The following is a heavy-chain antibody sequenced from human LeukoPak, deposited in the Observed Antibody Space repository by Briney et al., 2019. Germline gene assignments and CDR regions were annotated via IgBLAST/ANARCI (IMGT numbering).Heavy chain of an antibody. CDR1: GGPISIYY. CDR3: ARLNYDYGGIGGFDY. J-gene: IGHJ4*02. D-gene: IGHD4-23*01. CDR2: IYYSGST. Sequence: SETLSLTCTVSGGPISIYYWSWIRQPPGKGLEWIGYIYYSGSTNYNPSLKSRVTISVDTSKNQFSLKLSSVTAADTAVYYCARLNYDYGGIGGFDYWGQGTLVTVSS. V-gene: IGHV4-59*08.